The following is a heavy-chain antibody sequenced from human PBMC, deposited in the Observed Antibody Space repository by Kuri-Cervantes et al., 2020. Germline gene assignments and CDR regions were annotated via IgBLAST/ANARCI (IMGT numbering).Heavy chain of an antibody. CDR3: ARSPRGYGDFDY. CDR2: IIPIFGTA. D-gene: IGHD3-10*01. Sequence: SVKVSCKASGGTFNSYAITWLRQAPGQGLEWMGGIIPIFGTANYAQKFQGRVTITADKSTSTAYMELSSLRSEDTAVYYCARSPRGYGDFDYWGQGTLVTASS. V-gene: IGHV1-69*06. CDR1: GGTFNSYA. J-gene: IGHJ4*02.